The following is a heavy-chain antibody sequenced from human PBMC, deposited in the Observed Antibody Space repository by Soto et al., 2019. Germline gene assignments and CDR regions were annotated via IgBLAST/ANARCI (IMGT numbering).Heavy chain of an antibody. J-gene: IGHJ4*02. CDR1: GFTFSSYS. D-gene: IGHD4-17*01. CDR2: ISSSSSTI. V-gene: IGHV3-48*01. CDR3: AALGEPKGDYGVG. Sequence: GGSLRLSCAASGFTFSSYSMNWVRQAPGKGLEWVSYISSSSSTIYYADSVKGRFTISRDNAKNSLYLQMNSLRAEDTAVYYCAALGEPKGDYGVGWGQGTLVTVSS.